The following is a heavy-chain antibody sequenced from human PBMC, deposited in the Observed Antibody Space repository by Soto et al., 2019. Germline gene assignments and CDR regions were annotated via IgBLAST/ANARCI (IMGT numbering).Heavy chain of an antibody. CDR2: IGGRGGST. V-gene: IGHV3-23*01. CDR1: GFTFTSHV. CDR3: AKGWGDG. D-gene: IGHD3-16*01. J-gene: IGHJ4*02. Sequence: EVQVLESGGGXXXXGXSLRLSCAASGFTFTSHVMSWVRQAPGKGLEWVSSIGGRGGSTYYADSVKGRFTVSRDNSKSTPYLQMNRLRVEDTAVYYCAKGWGDGWGQGTLVTVSS.